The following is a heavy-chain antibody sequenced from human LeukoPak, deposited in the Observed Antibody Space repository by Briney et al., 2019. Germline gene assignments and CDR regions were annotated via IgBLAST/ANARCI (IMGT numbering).Heavy chain of an antibody. CDR1: GDSISNYY. CDR2: MYNRGST. V-gene: IGHV4-59*01. Sequence: PSETPSLTCTVSGDSISNYYWSWIRQSPGKELEWIGYMYNRGSTIYNPSLKSRVTISTDTSKNQFSLRLTSVTAADTAVYYCARAEKAVTGTLDSWGQGTLITVSS. CDR3: ARAEKAVTGTLDS. J-gene: IGHJ4*02. D-gene: IGHD6-19*01.